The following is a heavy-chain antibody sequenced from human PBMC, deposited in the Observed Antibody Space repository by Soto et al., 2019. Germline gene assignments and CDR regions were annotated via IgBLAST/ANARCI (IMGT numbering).Heavy chain of an antibody. CDR3: ARSSHKESWFDP. V-gene: IGHV4-61*02. D-gene: IGHD6-13*01. Sequence: SETLSLTCTVSGVSIGSGDYSWSWIRHPAGKRLEWIGRVYSSGSASYNPSLRSRVTMSVDTSKNQFSLKLNSVTAADTAVYYCARSSHKESWFDPWGQGTLVTVSS. CDR1: GVSIGSGDYS. CDR2: VYSSGSA. J-gene: IGHJ5*02.